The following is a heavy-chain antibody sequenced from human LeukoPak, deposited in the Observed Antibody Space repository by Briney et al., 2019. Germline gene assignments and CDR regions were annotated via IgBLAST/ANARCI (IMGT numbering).Heavy chain of an antibody. CDR1: GFTFSRYG. CDR2: ISYDGSNK. D-gene: IGHD3-3*01. Sequence: GGSLRLSCAASGFTFSRYGMHWVRQAPGKGLEWVAVISYDGSNKYYADSVKGRFTISRDNSKNTLYLQMNSLRAEDTAVYYCAKDQEIRFLEWLLDYWGQGTLVTVSS. V-gene: IGHV3-30*18. CDR3: AKDQEIRFLEWLLDY. J-gene: IGHJ4*02.